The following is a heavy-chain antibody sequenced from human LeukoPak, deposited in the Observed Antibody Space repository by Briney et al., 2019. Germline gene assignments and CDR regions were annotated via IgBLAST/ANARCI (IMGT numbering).Heavy chain of an antibody. D-gene: IGHD2-2*01. Sequence: GGSLRLSCAVSGFSVTSYVMHWVRQVPGEGVVWVSRINHDGSDITYADSVKSRSTISRDHAKNTLYLQVNSLRVDDTAVYYCVRDTNFKIDYWGQGTLVTVSS. CDR2: INHDGSDI. V-gene: IGHV3-74*01. CDR3: VRDTNFKIDY. J-gene: IGHJ4*02. CDR1: GFSVTSYV.